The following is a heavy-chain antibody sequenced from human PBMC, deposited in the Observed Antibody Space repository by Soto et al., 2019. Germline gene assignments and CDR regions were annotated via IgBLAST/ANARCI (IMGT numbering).Heavy chain of an antibody. J-gene: IGHJ5*02. V-gene: IGHV1-69*13. Sequence: ASVKVSCKASGGTFSSYAISWVRQAPGQGLEWMGGIIPIFGTANYAQKFQGRVTITADESTSTAYMELSSLRSEDTAVYYCARSVRDYYDSSCYLVRVLNWFDPWGQGTLVTVSS. CDR2: IIPIFGTA. CDR1: GGTFSSYA. CDR3: ARSVRDYYDSSCYLVRVLNWFDP. D-gene: IGHD3-22*01.